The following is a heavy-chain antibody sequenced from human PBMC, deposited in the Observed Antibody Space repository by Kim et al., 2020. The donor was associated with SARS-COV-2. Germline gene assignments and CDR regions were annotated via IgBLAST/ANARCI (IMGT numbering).Heavy chain of an antibody. CDR1: GFTVSSNY. CDR2: IYSGGST. Sequence: GGSLRLSCAASGFTVSSNYMSWVRQAPGKGLEWVSVIYSGGSTYYADSAKGRFTISRDNSKNTLYLQMNSLRAEDTAVYYCAGEDTARGGPGEDLYFDYWGQGTLVTVSS. D-gene: IGHD5-18*01. V-gene: IGHV3-53*01. CDR3: AGEDTARGGPGEDLYFDY. J-gene: IGHJ4*02.